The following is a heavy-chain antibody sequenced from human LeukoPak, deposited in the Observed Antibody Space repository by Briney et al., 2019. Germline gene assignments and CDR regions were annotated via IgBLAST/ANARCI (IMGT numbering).Heavy chain of an antibody. J-gene: IGHJ3*02. V-gene: IGHV1-18*01. CDR1: GYTFTSSG. CDR3: ARDPRSRQPSYDAFDI. CDR2: ISAYNGNT. Sequence: ASLTVSCTASGYTFTSSGISWVRQAPGQPLESMASISAYNGNTNYAQKVQGRVTMTTDTSTSTAYMELRSLRSDDTAVYYCARDPRSRQPSYDAFDIWGQGTMVTVSS. D-gene: IGHD1-1*01.